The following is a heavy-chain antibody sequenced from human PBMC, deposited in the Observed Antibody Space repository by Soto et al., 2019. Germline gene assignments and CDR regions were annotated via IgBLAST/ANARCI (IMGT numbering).Heavy chain of an antibody. CDR3: ARAKGSGSYSAFDY. J-gene: IGHJ4*02. Sequence: PGGSLRLSCAASGFTFSSYAMHWVRQSPGKGLDWMAHISKDGGNIYYADSVKGRFTISRDNSKNTLYLQMNSLRAEDTAVYYCARAKGSGSYSAFDYWGQGTLVTVSS. CDR1: GFTFSSYA. V-gene: IGHV3-30-3*01. D-gene: IGHD1-26*01. CDR2: ISKDGGNI.